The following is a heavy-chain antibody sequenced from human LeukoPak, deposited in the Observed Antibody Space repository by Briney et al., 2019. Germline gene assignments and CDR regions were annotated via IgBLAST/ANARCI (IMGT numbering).Heavy chain of an antibody. CDR2: TYSGGST. J-gene: IGHJ4*02. CDR3: ARGRRGSSWYGYFDY. Sequence: GGSLRLSCAASGFTVSSNYMSWVRQAPGKGLEWVSVTYSGGSTYYADSVKGRFTISRDNSKNTLYLQMNSLRAEDTAVYYCARGRRGSSWYGYFDYWGQGTLVTVSS. D-gene: IGHD6-13*01. CDR1: GFTVSSNY. V-gene: IGHV3-53*01.